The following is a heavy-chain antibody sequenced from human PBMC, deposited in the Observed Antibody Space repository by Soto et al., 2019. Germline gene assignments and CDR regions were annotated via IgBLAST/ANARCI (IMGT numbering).Heavy chain of an antibody. CDR3: AKAQEASGNVNSFLHF. Sequence: EVQLLESGGALVQPGGSLRLSCAASGFGFSAYAMSWVRQAPGRGLQWVTVTTGSGETTYYADSVRGRFTISRDNSKNTLHLHMYSLRAEDTATYYCAKAQEASGNVNSFLHFRGQGTLVTVSS. CDR1: GFGFSAYA. D-gene: IGHD5-12*01. J-gene: IGHJ4*02. V-gene: IGHV3-23*01. CDR2: TTGSGETT.